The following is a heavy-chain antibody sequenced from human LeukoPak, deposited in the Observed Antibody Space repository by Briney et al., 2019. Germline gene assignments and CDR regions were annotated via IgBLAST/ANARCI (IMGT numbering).Heavy chain of an antibody. V-gene: IGHV4-59*08. Sequence: SETLSLTCSVSGDSIYNYYWSWIRQPPGKRLEWIGYIYYNGSTNYNPSLKSRVTFSVDTSRSQFALRLSSVTAADTAVYYCVGTYCGGDCYAMYAFDFWARGQWSPSLQ. CDR1: GDSIYNYY. J-gene: IGHJ3*01. CDR3: VGTYCGGDCYAMYAFDF. CDR2: IYYNGST. D-gene: IGHD2-21*02.